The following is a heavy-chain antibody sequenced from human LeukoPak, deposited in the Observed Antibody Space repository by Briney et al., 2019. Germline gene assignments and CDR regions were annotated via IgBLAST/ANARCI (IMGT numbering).Heavy chain of an antibody. CDR2: ISSSSSYI. V-gene: IGHV3-21*01. CDR3: ARYYDSSGYTQGAFDI. CDR1: GFTFSSYS. J-gene: IGHJ3*02. D-gene: IGHD3-22*01. Sequence: GGSLRLSCAASGFTFSSYSMNWVRQAPGKGLEWVSSISSSSSYIYYADSVKGRFTTSRDHSKNTVYLQMDSLRPEDTAVYYCARYYDSSGYTQGAFDIWGQGTIVTVS.